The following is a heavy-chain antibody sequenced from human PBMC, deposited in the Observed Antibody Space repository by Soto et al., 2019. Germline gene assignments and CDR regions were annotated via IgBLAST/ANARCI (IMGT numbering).Heavy chain of an antibody. V-gene: IGHV1-18*01. CDR3: GRGRSGQIVVFY. CDR2: ISAYNGNT. D-gene: IGHD1-26*01. J-gene: IGHJ4*02. Sequence: ASVKVSCKASGYTFTSYCINWVRQAPGQGLEWMGWISAYNGNTNYAQKLQGRVSMTTDTSTSTAYMELNNLSPDDTAVYYCGRGRSGQIVVFYWGQGTPVTVSS. CDR1: GYTFTSYC.